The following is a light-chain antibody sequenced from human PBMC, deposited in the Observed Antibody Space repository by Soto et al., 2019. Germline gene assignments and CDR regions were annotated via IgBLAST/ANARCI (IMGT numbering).Light chain of an antibody. CDR2: LGS. CDR1: QSLLHSNGYNY. Sequence: DIVMTQSPLSLPVTPGEPASISCRSSQSLLHSNGYNYLDWYLQKPGQSPQVLIYLGSNRASGVPDRFSGSGSGTDFTLKISRVEAEDVGVYYCMQVLQPPLTFGGGTKVEIK. J-gene: IGKJ4*01. CDR3: MQVLQPPLT. V-gene: IGKV2-28*01.